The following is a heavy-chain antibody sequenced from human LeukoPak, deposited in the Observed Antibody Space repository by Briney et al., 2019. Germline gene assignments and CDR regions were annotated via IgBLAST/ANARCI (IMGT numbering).Heavy chain of an antibody. Sequence: ASVKVSCKASGYTFTSYAIQWVRQAPGQRLEWMGWINAGHGNTKYSQKFQGRVTITRDTSASTAYMELSSLRSEDTAVYYCAREAAVAEDYWGQGTLVTVSS. J-gene: IGHJ4*02. V-gene: IGHV1-3*01. CDR3: AREAAVAEDY. D-gene: IGHD6-19*01. CDR2: INAGHGNT. CDR1: GYTFTSYA.